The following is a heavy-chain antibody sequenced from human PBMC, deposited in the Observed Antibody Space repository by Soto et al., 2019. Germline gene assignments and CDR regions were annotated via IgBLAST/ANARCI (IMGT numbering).Heavy chain of an antibody. CDR3: EKDPAGGIAAAGTGYNWFDP. V-gene: IGHV3-30*18. D-gene: IGHD6-13*01. CDR2: ISYDGSNK. CDR1: GFTFSSYG. Sequence: QVQLVESGGGVVQPGRSLRLSCAASGFTFSSYGMHWVRQAPGKGLEWVAVISYDGSNKYYADSVKGRFTISRDNSKNTLYLQMNSLRAEDTAVYYCEKDPAGGIAAAGTGYNWFDPWGQGTLVTVSS. J-gene: IGHJ5*02.